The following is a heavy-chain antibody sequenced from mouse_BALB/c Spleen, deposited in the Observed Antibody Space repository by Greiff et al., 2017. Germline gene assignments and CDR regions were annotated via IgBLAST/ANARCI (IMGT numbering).Heavy chain of an antibody. J-gene: IGHJ1*01. CDR1: GYTFTDYW. CDR3: ARGGDLWYFDV. V-gene: IGHV1-69*01. Sequence: QVQLQQPGAELVMPGASVKMSCKASGYTFTDYWMHWVKQRPGQGLEWIGAIDTSDSYTSYNQKFKGKATLTVDESSSTAYMQLSSLTSEDSAVYYCARGGDLWYFDVGGAGTTVTVSS. CDR2: IDTSDSYT. D-gene: IGHD3-3*01.